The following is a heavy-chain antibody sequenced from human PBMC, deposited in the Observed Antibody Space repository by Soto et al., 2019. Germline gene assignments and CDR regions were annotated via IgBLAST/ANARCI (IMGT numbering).Heavy chain of an antibody. CDR1: GFTFSSYG. D-gene: IGHD3-16*02. Sequence: GGSLRLSCAAPGFTFSSYGMHWVRQAPGKGLEWVAVISYDGSNKYYADSVKGRFTISRDNSKNTLYLQMNSLRAEDTAVYYCAKPKSTYDYIWGSHPYFDYWGQGTLVTVSS. CDR2: ISYDGSNK. V-gene: IGHV3-30*18. CDR3: AKPKSTYDYIWGSHPYFDY. J-gene: IGHJ4*02.